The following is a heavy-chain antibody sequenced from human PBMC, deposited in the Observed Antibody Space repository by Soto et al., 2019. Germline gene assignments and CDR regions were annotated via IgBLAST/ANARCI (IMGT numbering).Heavy chain of an antibody. CDR3: TTDSYSSMRVVRFDY. Sequence: GGSLRLACAASGFNFNDAWINWVRQAPGKGLEWVGRIKSKTDGGTADFAAPVKGRFAISRDDSISMVYLQMNSLKTGDTGIFYCTTDSYSSMRVVRFDYWGHGTLVTVSS. CDR1: GFNFNDAW. J-gene: IGHJ4*01. V-gene: IGHV3-15*07. CDR2: IKSKTDGGTA. D-gene: IGHD3-22*01.